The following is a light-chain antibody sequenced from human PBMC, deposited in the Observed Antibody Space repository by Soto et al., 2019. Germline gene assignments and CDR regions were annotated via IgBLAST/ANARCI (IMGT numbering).Light chain of an antibody. Sequence: QLVLTQSSSASASLGSSVMLTCTLTTGHSSYIIAWHQQQPGKAPRYLMKLEGSGSYNKGSGVPDRFSGSRSGADRYLTISNLQFEDEADYYCETWDSNTRVFGGGTKLTVL. CDR2: LEGSGSY. CDR1: TGHSSYI. J-gene: IGLJ3*02. V-gene: IGLV4-60*02. CDR3: ETWDSNTRV.